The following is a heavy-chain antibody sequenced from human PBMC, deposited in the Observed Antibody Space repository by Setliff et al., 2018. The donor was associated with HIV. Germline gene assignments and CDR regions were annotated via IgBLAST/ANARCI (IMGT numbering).Heavy chain of an antibody. CDR2: VSYAGSRT. Sequence: PGGSLRLSCTVVGFSIENFGMHWVRQAPGKGLEWVSVVSYAGSRTLYADSVKGRFSISRDNSKNTVNLHMSSRIGEDTAVYYCAKDRYSTGWHLDHWGQGTPVTVSS. J-gene: IGHJ4*02. D-gene: IGHD6-19*01. CDR3: AKDRYSTGWHLDH. CDR1: GFSIENFG. V-gene: IGHV3-30*18.